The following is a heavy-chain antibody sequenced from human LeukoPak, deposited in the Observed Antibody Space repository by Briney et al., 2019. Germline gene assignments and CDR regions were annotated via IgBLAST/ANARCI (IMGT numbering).Heavy chain of an antibody. CDR3: ASHSTSWRAVDY. CDR2: IYYTGNT. J-gene: IGHJ4*02. Sequence: PSETLSLTCTVSGGSISSSSYYWGWIRQPPGKGLEWIGSIYYTGNTYYNPSLKSRVTISVDTSKNQFSLRLSSVTAADTAVYYCASHSTSWRAVDYWGQGTLVTVSS. CDR1: GGSISSSSYY. V-gene: IGHV4-39*01. D-gene: IGHD6-13*01.